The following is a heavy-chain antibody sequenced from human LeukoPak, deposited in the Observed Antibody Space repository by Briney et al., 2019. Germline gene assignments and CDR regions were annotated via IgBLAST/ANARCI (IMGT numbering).Heavy chain of an antibody. CDR3: ARGGREDGYNPTPSDY. Sequence: SETLSLTCAVYGGSFSGYYWSWIRQPPGKGLEWIGEINHSGSTNYNPSLKSRVTISVDTSKNQFSLKLSSVTAADTAVYYCARGGREDGYNPTPSDYWGQGTLVTVSS. J-gene: IGHJ4*02. V-gene: IGHV4-34*01. CDR2: INHSGST. CDR1: GGSFSGYY. D-gene: IGHD5-24*01.